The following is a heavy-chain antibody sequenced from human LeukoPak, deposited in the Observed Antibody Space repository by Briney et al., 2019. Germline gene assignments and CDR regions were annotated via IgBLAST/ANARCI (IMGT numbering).Heavy chain of an antibody. CDR2: ISAYNGNT. D-gene: IGHD3-22*01. CDR1: GYTFTSYG. J-gene: IGHJ5*02. V-gene: IGHV1-18*01. Sequence: ASVKVSCKASGYTFTSYGISWVRQAPGQGLEWMGWISAYNGNTNYAQKLQGRVTMTTDTYTSTAYMELRSLRSDDTAVYYCARVLYDRTGNNWFDPWGQGTLVTVSS. CDR3: ARVLYDRTGNNWFDP.